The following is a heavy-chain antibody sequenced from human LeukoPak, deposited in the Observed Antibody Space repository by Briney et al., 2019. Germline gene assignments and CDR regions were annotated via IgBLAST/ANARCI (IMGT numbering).Heavy chain of an antibody. J-gene: IGHJ3*02. V-gene: IGHV4-59*01. CDR2: IYYSGST. D-gene: IGHD5-18*01. CDR3: ARFHSRSDAFDI. CDR1: AGSISSYY. Sequence: SETLSLTCTVSAGSISSYYWNWIRQPPGKGLEWIGYIYYSGSTNYNPSLKSRVTISVDTSKNQFSLKLSSVTAADTAVYYCARFHSRSDAFDIWGQGTMVTVSS.